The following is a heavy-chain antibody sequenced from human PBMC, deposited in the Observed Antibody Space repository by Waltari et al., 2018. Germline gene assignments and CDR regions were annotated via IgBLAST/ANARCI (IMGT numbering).Heavy chain of an antibody. CDR3: ARDGRAPGWFDP. CDR2: IYYSGST. J-gene: IGHJ5*02. CDR1: GGSIRSSSSY. Sequence: QLQLQESGPGLVKPSETLSLTCTVSGGSIRSSSSYWGWIRQPPGKGLEWIGSIYYSGSTYYNPSLKSRVTISVDTSKNQFSLKLSSVTAADTAVYYCARDGRAPGWFDPWGQGTLVTVSS. V-gene: IGHV4-39*07.